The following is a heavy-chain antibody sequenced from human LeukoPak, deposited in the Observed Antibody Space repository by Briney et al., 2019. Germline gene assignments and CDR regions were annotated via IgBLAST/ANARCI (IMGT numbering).Heavy chain of an antibody. J-gene: IGHJ6*02. CDR2: ITSDGGTT. D-gene: IGHD7-27*01. CDR3: ARALGYAMDV. CDR1: GFTFSSSW. Sequence: GGSLRLSCAASGFTFSSSWMHWVRQRPGKGLVWVSHITSDGGTTSYADSVKGRFTISRDNAKKTLYVQMNSLRAEDTGVYYCARALGYAMDVWGRGTTVTVSS. V-gene: IGHV3-74*01.